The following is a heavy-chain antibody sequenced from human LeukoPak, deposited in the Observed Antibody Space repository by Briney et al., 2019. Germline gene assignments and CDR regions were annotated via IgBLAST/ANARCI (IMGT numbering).Heavy chain of an antibody. D-gene: IGHD4-17*01. J-gene: IGHJ4*02. CDR3: VYGATTFDY. V-gene: IGHV3-30*03. CDR2: ISYDGSNK. CDR1: GFTFSSYG. Sequence: GGSLILSCAASGFTFSSYGMHWVRQAPGKGLEWVAVISYDGSNKYYADSVKGRFTISRDNSKNTLYLQMNSLKAEDTAVYYCVYGATTFDYWGQGTLVTVSS.